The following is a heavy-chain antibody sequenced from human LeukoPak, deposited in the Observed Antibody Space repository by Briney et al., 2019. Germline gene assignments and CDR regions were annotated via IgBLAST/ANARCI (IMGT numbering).Heavy chain of an antibody. CDR3: ARGDYGDYPYGMDV. J-gene: IGHJ6*02. CDR1: GYTFTSYG. D-gene: IGHD4-17*01. Sequence: ASVKVSCKVSGYTFTSYGISWVRQAPGQGLEWMGWISAYNGNTNYAQKLQGRVTMTTDTSTSTAYMELRSLRSDDTAVYYCARGDYGDYPYGMDVWGQGTTVTVSS. V-gene: IGHV1-18*01. CDR2: ISAYNGNT.